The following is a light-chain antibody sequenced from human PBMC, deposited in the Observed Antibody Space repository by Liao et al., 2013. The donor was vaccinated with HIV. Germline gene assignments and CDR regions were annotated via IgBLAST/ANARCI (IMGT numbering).Light chain of an antibody. CDR2: QDS. CDR3: QAWDSNEVI. J-gene: IGLJ2*01. Sequence: SYELTQPPSVSVSPGQTASITCSGDKLGDKYVCWYQQRPGQSPVLVMYQDSKRPSGIPERFSGSNSGNTATLTISGTQAMDEADYYCQAWDSNEVIFGGGTKLSVL. CDR1: KLGDKY. V-gene: IGLV3-1*01.